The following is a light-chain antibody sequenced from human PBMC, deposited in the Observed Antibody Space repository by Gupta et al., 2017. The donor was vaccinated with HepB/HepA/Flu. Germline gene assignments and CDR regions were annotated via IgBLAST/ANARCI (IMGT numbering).Light chain of an antibody. Sequence: ASVGDRVPITCRASQDIGKSLAWYQQKPGKIPRLLIYTVSTLQSGVPSRFSGSGSGTDFTLTISSLQPEDFATYYCQKYDSARTFGQGTNVEIK. CDR3: QKYDSART. J-gene: IGKJ1*01. CDR2: TVS. V-gene: IGKV1-27*01. CDR1: QDIGKS.